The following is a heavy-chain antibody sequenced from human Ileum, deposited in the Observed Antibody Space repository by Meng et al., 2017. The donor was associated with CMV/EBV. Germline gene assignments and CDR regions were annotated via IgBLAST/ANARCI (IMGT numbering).Heavy chain of an antibody. CDR2: SSAYNGNT. Sequence: SCKAAGYTLTSYGISWVRQAPGQGREWMEWSSAYNGNTNKAQKLKGRVTMNTDTSTSTAYMELRSPRSDDTAVYYCARENYYGSGGDWGQGTLVTVSS. CDR1: GYTLTSYG. CDR3: ARENYYGSGGD. D-gene: IGHD3-10*01. J-gene: IGHJ4*02. V-gene: IGHV1-18*01.